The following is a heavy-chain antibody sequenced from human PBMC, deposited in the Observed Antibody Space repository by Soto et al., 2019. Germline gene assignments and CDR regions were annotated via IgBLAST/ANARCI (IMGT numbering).Heavy chain of an antibody. CDR3: ADSGSYTDV. J-gene: IGHJ6*03. V-gene: IGHV3-7*01. Sequence: EVQLVESGGGLVQPGGSLRLSCAASGFTFTTYWMTWVRQAPGKGLEWVANIKQDGSEKYCVDSVKGRFTISRDNAKNSLYLQMNSLRAEDTAVYYCADSGSYTDVWGKGTTVIVSS. CDR2: IKQDGSEK. CDR1: GFTFTTYW. D-gene: IGHD3-22*01.